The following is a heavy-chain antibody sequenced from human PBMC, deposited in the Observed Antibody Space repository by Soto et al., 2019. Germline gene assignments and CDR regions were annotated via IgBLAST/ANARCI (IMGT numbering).Heavy chain of an antibody. D-gene: IGHD1-1*01. CDR1: GFTFSSCS. V-gene: IGHV3-21*01. Sequence: EVQLVESGGGLVKPGGSLRLSCAASGFTFSSCSMNWVRQAPGKGLEWVSSISSNSTYRYYADSVKGRFTISRDNAKNSLYLQMNSLRAEDTAVYYCASPRNWTPRLGMDVWGQGTTVTVSS. J-gene: IGHJ6*02. CDR2: ISSNSTYR. CDR3: ASPRNWTPRLGMDV.